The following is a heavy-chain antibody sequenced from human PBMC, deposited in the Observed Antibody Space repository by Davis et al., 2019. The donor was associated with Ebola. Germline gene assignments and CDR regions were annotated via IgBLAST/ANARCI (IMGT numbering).Heavy chain of an antibody. J-gene: IGHJ5*02. V-gene: IGHV4-30-4*01. Sequence: SETLSLTCSVSGASISDGDYYWSWIRQPPGKGLEWIAYMFYSGTTNYNPSLQSRVLISVDKSKNQFSLKLSSVTAADTAGYYCARVYSSGWYGWFDPWGPGTLVTVSA. D-gene: IGHD6-19*01. CDR1: GASISDGDYY. CDR3: ARVYSSGWYGWFDP. CDR2: MFYSGTT.